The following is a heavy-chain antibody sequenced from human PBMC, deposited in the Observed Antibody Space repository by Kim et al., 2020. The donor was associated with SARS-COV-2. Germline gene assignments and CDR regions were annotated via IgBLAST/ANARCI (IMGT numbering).Heavy chain of an antibody. D-gene: IGHD6-13*01. V-gene: IGHV3-66*02. CDR3: ARDVQDSSSWYAY. CDR1: GFTVSSNY. CDR2: IYSGGST. J-gene: IGHJ4*02. Sequence: GGSLRLSCAASGFTVSSNYMSWVRQAPGKGLEWVSVIYSGGSTYYADSVKGRFTISRDNSKNTLYLQMNSLRAEDTAVYYCARDVQDSSSWYAYWGQGTLVTVSS.